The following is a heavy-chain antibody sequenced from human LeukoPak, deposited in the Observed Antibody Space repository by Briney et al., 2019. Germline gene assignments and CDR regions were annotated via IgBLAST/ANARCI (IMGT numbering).Heavy chain of an antibody. CDR2: IKEDGSEK. CDR3: ARQDYSGSYWHPHYFDY. D-gene: IGHD1-26*01. J-gene: IGHJ4*02. Sequence: GGSLRLSCEASGFTFSSYWMSWVRQATGKGLEWVANIKEDGSEKYYVDSVKGRFTISRDNAKNSLYLQMNSLRAEDTALYYCARQDYSGSYWHPHYFDYWGQGTLVTVSS. CDR1: GFTFSSYW. V-gene: IGHV3-7*03.